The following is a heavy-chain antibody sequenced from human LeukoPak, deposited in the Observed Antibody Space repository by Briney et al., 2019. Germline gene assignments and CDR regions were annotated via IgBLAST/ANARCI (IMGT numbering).Heavy chain of an antibody. CDR1: GGSFSGYY. Sequence: SETLSLTCAVYGGSFSGYYWSWIRQPPGKGLEWIGEINHSGSTNYNPSLKSRVTISVDTSKNQFSLKLSSVTAADTAVYYCARGRIAARRYYGMDVRGQGTTVTVSS. V-gene: IGHV4-34*01. J-gene: IGHJ6*02. CDR3: ARGRIAARRYYGMDV. CDR2: INHSGST. D-gene: IGHD6-6*01.